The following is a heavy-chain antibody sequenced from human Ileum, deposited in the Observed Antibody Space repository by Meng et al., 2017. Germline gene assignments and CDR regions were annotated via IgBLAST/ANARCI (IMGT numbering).Heavy chain of an antibody. CDR1: GGSFSSNIAA. CDR3: ASGSGSLDY. D-gene: IGHD3-3*01. J-gene: IGHJ4*02. V-gene: IGHV6-1*01. Sequence: QVTPLHAGPGRVKPSQTLSLPCAGSGGSFSSNIAAWNWVRQSPLRGLEWLGRTYYRSKWYSEYAVSVKSRISITPDTSKNQFSLQMNSVTPEDTAVYYCASGSGSLDYWGPGTLVTVSS. CDR2: TYYRSKWYS.